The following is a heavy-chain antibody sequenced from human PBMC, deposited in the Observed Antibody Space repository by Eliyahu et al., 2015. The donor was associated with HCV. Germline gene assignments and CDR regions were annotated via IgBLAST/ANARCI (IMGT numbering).Heavy chain of an antibody. J-gene: IGHJ4*02. CDR3: AREYKFVGDCYLCYSDL. V-gene: IGHV1-2*02. CDR2: INXKSGDT. D-gene: IGHD2-21*02. Sequence: QVLLVQSGAXVKKPGASVKVSCKASGYSITNYYXHWVRQAPGQGPEWMGWINXKSGDTNYAYAQKFLGRVTMTRDTSINTVYLEVSRLRSDDTATYYCAREYKFVGDCYLCYSDLWGQGTLVTVSS. CDR1: GYSITNYY.